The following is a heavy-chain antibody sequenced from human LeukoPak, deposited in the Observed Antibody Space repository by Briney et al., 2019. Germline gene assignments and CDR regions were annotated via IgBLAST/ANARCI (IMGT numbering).Heavy chain of an antibody. V-gene: IGHV3-30-3*01. CDR1: GFTFSNYA. D-gene: IGHD3-10*01. CDR3: ARDSMVRGVIRYYFDY. J-gene: IGHJ4*01. Sequence: PGGSLRLSCAASGFTFSNYAMHWVRQAPGKGLEWVAVISFDGSNKYYADSVKGRFTLSRDNSKNTLYLQMNSLRADDTAVYYCARDSMVRGVIRYYFDYWGRGSLASVSS. CDR2: ISFDGSNK.